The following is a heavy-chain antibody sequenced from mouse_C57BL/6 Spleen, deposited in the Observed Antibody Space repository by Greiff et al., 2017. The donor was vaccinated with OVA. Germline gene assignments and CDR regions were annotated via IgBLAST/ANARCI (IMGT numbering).Heavy chain of an antibody. CDR3: ARSGGYDAPFAY. J-gene: IGHJ3*01. D-gene: IGHD2-2*01. V-gene: IGHV1-66*01. CDR2: IYPGSGNT. CDR1: GYSFTSYY. Sequence: VMLVESGPELVKPGASVKISCKASGYSFTSYYIHWVKQRPGQGLEWIGWIYPGSGNTKYNEKFKGKATLTADTSSRTAYMQLSSLTSQDSAVYYCARSGGYDAPFAYWGQGTLVTVSA.